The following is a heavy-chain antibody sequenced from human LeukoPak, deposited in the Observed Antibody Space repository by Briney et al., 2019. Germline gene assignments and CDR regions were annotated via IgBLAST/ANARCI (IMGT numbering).Heavy chain of an antibody. V-gene: IGHV3-30*04. D-gene: IGHD6-25*01. CDR3: SSATSMTTITTDH. Sequence: DSVKGRLTISRDNSKNTVFLQMNSLRVEDTAIYHCSSATSMTTITTDHWGQGTLVTVSS. J-gene: IGHJ4*02.